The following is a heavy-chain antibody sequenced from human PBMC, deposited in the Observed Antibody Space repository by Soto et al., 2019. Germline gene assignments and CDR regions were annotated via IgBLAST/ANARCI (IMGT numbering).Heavy chain of an antibody. Sequence: QVQLVESGGGLVKPGGSLRLSCAASGFTFSDFYMSWIRQAPGNGLEWDSYISGSGTTIYYADSVKGRFTISRDNAENSLYLQMNSLRAEDTALYYCARGGSFGFFHHWGQGTLVTVSS. J-gene: IGHJ1*01. D-gene: IGHD1-26*01. CDR3: ARGGSFGFFHH. CDR1: GFTFSDFY. V-gene: IGHV3-11*01. CDR2: ISGSGTTI.